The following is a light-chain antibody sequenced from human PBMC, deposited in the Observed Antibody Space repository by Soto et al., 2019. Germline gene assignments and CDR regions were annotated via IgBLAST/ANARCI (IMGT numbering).Light chain of an antibody. CDR1: SSDIGAYDY. CDR3: NSFTTSSTYV. J-gene: IGLJ1*01. Sequence: QSALTQPASLSGSPGQSITISCTGTSSDIGAYDYVSWFQQHPGKAPKLMISEVNNRPSGVSNRFPGSKSGNTAYLTISGLQVEDEADYYCNSFTTSSTYVFGTGTKVTVL. CDR2: EVN. V-gene: IGLV2-14*01.